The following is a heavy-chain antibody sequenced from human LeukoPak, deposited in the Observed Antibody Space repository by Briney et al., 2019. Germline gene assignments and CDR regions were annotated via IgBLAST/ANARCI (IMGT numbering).Heavy chain of an antibody. CDR2: IKQDGSEK. V-gene: IGHV3-7*04. J-gene: IGHJ4*02. CDR1: GLTFSSYW. D-gene: IGHD1-14*01. CDR3: ARVRYGDY. Sequence: GGSLRLSCAASGLTFSSYWMSWVRQAPGKGLEWVANIKQDGSEKYYVDSVKGRFTISRDNAKNSLYLQMNSLRAEDTAVYYCARVRYGDYWGQGTLVTVSS.